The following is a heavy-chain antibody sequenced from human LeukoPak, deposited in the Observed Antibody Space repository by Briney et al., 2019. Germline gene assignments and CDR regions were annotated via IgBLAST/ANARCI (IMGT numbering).Heavy chain of an antibody. CDR1: GSTFRNKP. J-gene: IGHJ4*02. V-gene: IGHV3-23*01. CDR3: ARRGESTSYGDYRFDY. D-gene: IGHD4-17*01. Sequence: PGGSRRLSCAASGSTFRNKPMSWVRQAPGRGLEWVSAISGSSGLTYYADSVKGRFTISRDNSKNTMFLQMNSLRAEDTAVYYCARRGESTSYGDYRFDYWGQGTLVTVSS. CDR2: ISGSSGLT.